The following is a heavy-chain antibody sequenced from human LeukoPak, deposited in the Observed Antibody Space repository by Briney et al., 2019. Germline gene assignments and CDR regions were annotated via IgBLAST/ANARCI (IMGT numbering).Heavy chain of an antibody. CDR1: GGTFSSYA. V-gene: IGHV1-69*05. CDR2: IIPIFGTA. D-gene: IGHD2-15*01. Sequence: LAASVKVSCKASGGTFSSYAISWVRQAPGQGLEWMGGIIPIFGTANYAQKFQGRVTITTDESTSTAYMELSSLRSDDTAVYYCASGGLDYYYYYMDVWGKGTTVTVSS. CDR3: ASGGLDYYYYYMDV. J-gene: IGHJ6*03.